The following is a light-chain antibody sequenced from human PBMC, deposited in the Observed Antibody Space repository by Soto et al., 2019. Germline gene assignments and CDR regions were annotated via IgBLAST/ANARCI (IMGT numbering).Light chain of an antibody. CDR1: QRVGGG. V-gene: IGKV1-5*03. J-gene: IGKJ4*01. Sequence: DIQMTQSPSTLSASVGDRVTITCRASQRVGGGLVWHQQKPGKAPKILIYGGSSLESGVPSRFSGSGSVAEFTLTIDSLQPDDFATYYCLQYFTYPFTFGGGTKVEIK. CDR3: LQYFTYPFT. CDR2: GGS.